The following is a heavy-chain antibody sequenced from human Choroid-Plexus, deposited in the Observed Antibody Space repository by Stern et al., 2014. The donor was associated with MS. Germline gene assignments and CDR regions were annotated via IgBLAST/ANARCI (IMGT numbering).Heavy chain of an antibody. D-gene: IGHD2-2*01. Sequence: QVQLQQWGAGLLKPSETLSLTCAVYGGSFSGYYWSWIRQSPGKGLEWIGEIDRGGDTNDNPSLKRRITISADKYKNHHSLNVRAVTAADTAIYYCVRERCINTRCYGGRFGYYYYGMDVWGQGTTVTVSS. CDR2: IDRGGDT. CDR1: GGSFSGYY. CDR3: VRERCINTRCYGGRFGYYYYGMDV. J-gene: IGHJ6*02. V-gene: IGHV4-34*01.